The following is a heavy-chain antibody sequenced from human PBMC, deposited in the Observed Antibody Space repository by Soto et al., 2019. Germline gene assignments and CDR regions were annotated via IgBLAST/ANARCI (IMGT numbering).Heavy chain of an antibody. V-gene: IGHV1-58*01. CDR1: GFTFTSSA. D-gene: IGHD3-3*01. J-gene: IGHJ6*02. CDR3: AADPYYDFWSGYYFGYYGMDV. CDR2: IVVGSGNT. Sequence: ASVKVSCKASGFTFTSSAVQWVRQARGQRLEWIGWIVVGSGNTNYAQKFQERVTITRDMSTSTAYMELSSLRSEDTAVYYCAADPYYDFWSGYYFGYYGMDVWGQGTTVTVSS.